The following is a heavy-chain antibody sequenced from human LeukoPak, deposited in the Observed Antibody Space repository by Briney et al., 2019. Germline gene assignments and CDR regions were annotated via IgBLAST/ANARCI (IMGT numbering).Heavy chain of an antibody. CDR2: ISGSGGST. CDR1: GFTYSNYA. CDR3: AKEPYSVSRRYYFDY. D-gene: IGHD6-13*01. J-gene: IGHJ4*02. Sequence: GGSLRLSCAASGFTYSNYAMTWVRQAPGKGLEWVSAISGSGGSTYYADPVKGRFTISRDNSKNTLYLQTNSLRTEDTAVYYCAKEPYSVSRRYYFDYWGQGTLVTVSS. V-gene: IGHV3-23*01.